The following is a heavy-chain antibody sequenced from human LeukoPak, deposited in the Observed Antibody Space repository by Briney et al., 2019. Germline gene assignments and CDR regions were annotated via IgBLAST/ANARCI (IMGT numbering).Heavy chain of an antibody. Sequence: HPGGSLRLSCAASGFTVSAYAMAWVRQAPGKGLEWVSTIYDDNTYYADSVKGRFAISTDNSKNTLYLQMNSLRAEDTAVYYCAREYYHFWSCYSYYYYYGMDVWGQGTTVTVSS. CDR3: AREYYHFWSCYSYYYYYGMDV. D-gene: IGHD3-3*01. CDR2: IYDDNT. J-gene: IGHJ6*02. V-gene: IGHV3-23*01. CDR1: GFTVSAYA.